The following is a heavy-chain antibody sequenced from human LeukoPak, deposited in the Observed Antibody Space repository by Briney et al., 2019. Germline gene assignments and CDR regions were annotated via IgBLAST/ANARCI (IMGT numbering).Heavy chain of an antibody. J-gene: IGHJ4*02. V-gene: IGHV3-23*01. CDR2: ISGSGGST. CDR3: AKDPSYSTMVRGVISFDY. Sequence: GGSLRLSCAASGFTFSSYAMSWVGQAPGKGLEWVSAISGSGGSTYYADSVKGRFTISRDNSKNTLYLQMNRLRAEDTAVYYCAKDPSYSTMVRGVISFDYWGQGTLVTVSS. CDR1: GFTFSSYA. D-gene: IGHD3-10*01.